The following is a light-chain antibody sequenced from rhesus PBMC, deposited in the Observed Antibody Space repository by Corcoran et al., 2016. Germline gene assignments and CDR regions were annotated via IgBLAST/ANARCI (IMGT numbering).Light chain of an antibody. CDR3: LQYSSDPYS. V-gene: IGKV1-22*01. Sequence: DIQLTQSPSSLSASVGDTVTITCRASQSISSWLDWYQQKPGKAPKFLIYKAPRLQSGVPLRFSGIGSWTAFTLTISSLQPEDFANYDCLQYSSDPYSFGQVTKVEIK. J-gene: IGKJ2*01. CDR2: KAP. CDR1: QSISSW.